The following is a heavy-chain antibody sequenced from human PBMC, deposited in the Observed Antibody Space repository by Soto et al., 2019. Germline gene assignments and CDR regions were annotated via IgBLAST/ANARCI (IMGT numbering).Heavy chain of an antibody. J-gene: IGHJ4*02. CDR3: AKDRWGDFGDLNLPGY. V-gene: IGHV3-30*18. CDR2: ISDDGSSK. D-gene: IGHD4-17*01. Sequence: QVLLGESEGGVVQPGRSLRISCAVSGFTFSSFGMHWVRQAPVKGLEWVAVISDDGSSKHYADSLKGRFTISRDNSNNTLYLQMDSLGPEDTAVYYCAKDRWGDFGDLNLPGYWGQGTLVTVSS. CDR1: GFTFSSFG.